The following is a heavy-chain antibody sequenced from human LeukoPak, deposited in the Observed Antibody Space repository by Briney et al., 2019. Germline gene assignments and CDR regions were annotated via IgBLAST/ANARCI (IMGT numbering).Heavy chain of an antibody. J-gene: IGHJ4*02. Sequence: GGSLRLSCAASGFTFSSYSMNWVRQAPGKGLDWVSSISSSSSYIYYADSVKGRFTISRDNAKNSLYLQMNSLRAEDTAVYYCARERDGCPGYWGQGTLVTVSS. D-gene: IGHD5-24*01. V-gene: IGHV3-21*01. CDR1: GFTFSSYS. CDR2: ISSSSSYI. CDR3: ARERDGCPGY.